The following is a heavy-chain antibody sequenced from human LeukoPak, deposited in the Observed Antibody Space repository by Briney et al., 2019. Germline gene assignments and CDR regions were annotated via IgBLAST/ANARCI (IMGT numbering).Heavy chain of an antibody. D-gene: IGHD3-3*01. CDR2: IYSGGST. V-gene: IGHV3-53*01. CDR1: GFTFSLYN. J-gene: IGHJ3*02. Sequence: GGSLRLSCAASGFTFSLYNMNWVRQAPGKGLEWVSVIYSGGSTYYADSVKGRFTISRDNSKNTLYLQTNSLRAEDTAVYYCAVYDFWSGYYPSEGAFDIWGQGTMVTVSS. CDR3: AVYDFWSGYYPSEGAFDI.